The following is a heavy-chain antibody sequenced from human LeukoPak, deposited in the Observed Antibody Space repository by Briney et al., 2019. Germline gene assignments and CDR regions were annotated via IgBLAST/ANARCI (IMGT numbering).Heavy chain of an antibody. CDR3: AELGITMIGGV. Sequence: PGGSLRLSCAASGFTFSSYEMNWVRQAPGKGLEWVSYISSSGSTIYYADPVMGRFTISRDNAKNSLYLQMNSLRAEDTAVYYCAELGITMIGGVWGKGTTVTISS. CDR1: GFTFSSYE. D-gene: IGHD3-10*02. V-gene: IGHV3-48*03. J-gene: IGHJ6*04. CDR2: ISSSGSTI.